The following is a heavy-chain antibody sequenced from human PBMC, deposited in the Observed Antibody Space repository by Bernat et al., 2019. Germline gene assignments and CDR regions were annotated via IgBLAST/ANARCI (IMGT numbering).Heavy chain of an antibody. D-gene: IGHD6-13*01. J-gene: IGHJ6*02. CDR3: ARQDGSGNSSCQQGNYYGMDV. Sequence: EVQLVQSGAEVKKPGESLKISCEGSGYSFTSYWIGWVRQMPGKGLEWMGIIYPGDSDTRYSPSFQGQVTMSVDKSIRTAYLQWSSLKASDTATYDCARQDGSGNSSCQQGNYYGMDVWGRGTTVTVSS. CDR2: IYPGDSDT. V-gene: IGHV5-51*01. CDR1: GYSFTSYW.